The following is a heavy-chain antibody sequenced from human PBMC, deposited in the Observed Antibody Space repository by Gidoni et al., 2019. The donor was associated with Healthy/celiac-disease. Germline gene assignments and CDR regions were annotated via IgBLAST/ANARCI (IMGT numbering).Heavy chain of an antibody. J-gene: IGHJ5*02. V-gene: IGHV5-10-1*03. Sequence: EVQLVQSGAEVTKPGASLRISWKGSGYSFTSSWISSVRQMPGKGLEWMGRIDPSDSYTNYSPSFQGHATISADKSISTAYLQWSSLKASDTAMYYCARHQPLVITFGGVIVHNWFDPWGQGTLVTVSS. CDR3: ARHQPLVITFGGVIVHNWFDP. CDR2: IDPSDSYT. D-gene: IGHD3-16*02. CDR1: GYSFTSSW.